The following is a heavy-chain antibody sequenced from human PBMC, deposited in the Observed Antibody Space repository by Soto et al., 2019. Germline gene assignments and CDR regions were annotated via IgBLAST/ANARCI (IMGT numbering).Heavy chain of an antibody. Sequence: GASVEVSCKASGYTFTSCGISWVRQAPGQGLEWMGWISAYNGNTNYAQKLQGRVTVTTDTSTSTAYMELRSLRSDDTAVYYCAVYGDYDAFDIWGQGTMVTVSS. CDR2: ISAYNGNT. J-gene: IGHJ3*02. D-gene: IGHD4-17*01. V-gene: IGHV1-18*01. CDR1: GYTFTSCG. CDR3: AVYGDYDAFDI.